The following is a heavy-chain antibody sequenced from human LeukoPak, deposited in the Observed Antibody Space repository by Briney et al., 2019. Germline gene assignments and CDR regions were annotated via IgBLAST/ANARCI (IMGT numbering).Heavy chain of an antibody. J-gene: IGHJ4*02. V-gene: IGHV4-61*02. CDR3: ARAFGGASSIDY. CDR1: GGSISSGSYY. CDR2: IYTSGST. Sequence: SETLSLTCTVSGGSISSGSYYWSWIRQPAGKGLEWIGRIYTSGSTNYNPSLKSRVTISVDTSKNQFSLKLSSVTAADTAVYYCARAFGGASSIDYWGQGTLVTVSS. D-gene: IGHD3-16*01.